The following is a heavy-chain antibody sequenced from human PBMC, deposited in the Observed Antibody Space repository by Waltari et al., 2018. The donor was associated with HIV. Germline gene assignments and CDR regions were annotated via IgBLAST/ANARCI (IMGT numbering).Heavy chain of an antibody. J-gene: IGHJ6*02. CDR2: IRYDGNTK. Sequence: QGQLVESGGGVVQPGGSLRLSCAACGFSFSISGMNWVRQAPGKGLEWVTFIRYDGNTKYYADSVKGRFTISRDNSKNTLYLQMSSLRAEDTAVYYCAKELRSGYSYYYYGMDVWGQGTTVTVSS. CDR3: AKELRSGYSYYYYGMDV. CDR1: GFSFSISG. D-gene: IGHD2-15*01. V-gene: IGHV3-30*02.